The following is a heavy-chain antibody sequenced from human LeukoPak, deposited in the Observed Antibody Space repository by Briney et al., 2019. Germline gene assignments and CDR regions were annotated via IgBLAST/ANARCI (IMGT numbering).Heavy chain of an antibody. CDR3: ARAGRRGYYAY. V-gene: IGHV1-3*01. Sequence: ASVKVSCKASGYTFTSYAMHWVRQAPGQRLEWMGWINAGNGNTEYSQKFQGRVTITRDTSASTAYMELSSLRSEDTAVYYCARAGRRGYYAYWGQGTLVTVSS. D-gene: IGHD3-3*01. CDR1: GYTFTSYA. CDR2: INAGNGNT. J-gene: IGHJ4*02.